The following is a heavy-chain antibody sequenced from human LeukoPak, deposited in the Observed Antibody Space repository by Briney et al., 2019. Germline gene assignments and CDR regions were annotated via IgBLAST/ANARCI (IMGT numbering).Heavy chain of an antibody. CDR1: GFTFRSYW. CDR2: INQGGSVQ. V-gene: IGHV3-7*01. Sequence: GVSLRLSCAASGFTFRSYWMSWVRQAPGKGLEWVANINQGGSVQYYMDSVKGRFTISRDDAKNSLYVQMNSLRGEDTAVYYCARVEYSGWNLEYWGQGTLVTVSS. CDR3: ARVEYSGWNLEY. D-gene: IGHD5-12*01. J-gene: IGHJ4*02.